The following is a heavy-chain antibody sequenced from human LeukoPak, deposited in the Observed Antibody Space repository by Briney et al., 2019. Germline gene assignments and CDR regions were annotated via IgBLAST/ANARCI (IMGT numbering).Heavy chain of an antibody. CDR1: GFTFSSYA. D-gene: IGHD4-23*01. CDR2: ISGSGDST. Sequence: PGGSLRLSCAASGFTFSSYAMTWVRQAPGKGLEWVSAISGSGDSTYYADSVKGRFTISRDNSKNTLSLQMNSLRAEDTAVYYCAKALYGGHDYWGQGTLVTVSS. V-gene: IGHV3-23*01. CDR3: AKALYGGHDY. J-gene: IGHJ4*02.